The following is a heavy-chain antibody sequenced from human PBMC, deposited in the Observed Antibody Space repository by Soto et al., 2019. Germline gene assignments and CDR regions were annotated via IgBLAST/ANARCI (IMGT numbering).Heavy chain of an antibody. Sequence: SETLSLTCTVSGGSISSYYWSWIRQPPGKGLEWIGYIYYSGSTNYNPALRSRVIMSVGTSKNQFSLKLSSVTAADTAVYYCARGVEDYLYYYYYYMDVWGKGTTVTVSS. CDR2: IYYSGST. CDR3: ARGVEDYLYYYYYYMDV. V-gene: IGHV4-59*01. J-gene: IGHJ6*03. CDR1: GGSISSYY. D-gene: IGHD3-10*01.